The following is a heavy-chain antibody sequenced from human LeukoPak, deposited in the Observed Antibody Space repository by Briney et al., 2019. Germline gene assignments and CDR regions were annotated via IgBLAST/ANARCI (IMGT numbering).Heavy chain of an antibody. CDR1: GGSISSGSYY. V-gene: IGHV4-39*07. Sequence: SETLSLTCTVSGGSISSGSYYWGWIRQPPGKGLEWIGSIYYSGSTYYNPSLKSRVTISVDTSKNQFSLKLSSVTAADTAVYYCARSYRRGVPIQFDYWGQGTLVTVSS. CDR2: IYYSGST. CDR3: ARSYRRGVPIQFDY. D-gene: IGHD3-10*01. J-gene: IGHJ4*02.